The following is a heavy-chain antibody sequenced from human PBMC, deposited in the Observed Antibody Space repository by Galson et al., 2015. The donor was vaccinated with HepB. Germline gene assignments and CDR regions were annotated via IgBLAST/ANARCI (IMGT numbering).Heavy chain of an antibody. Sequence: SVKVSCKASGYTFTSYFMHWVRQAPGQGLEWVGIINPTGGSTTYAPNFQGRVTMTRDTSTSTVYMELRGLRSDDSAVYYCARVPRYSGTYYLDYWGQGTLVTVSS. V-gene: IGHV1-46*01. CDR3: ARVPRYSGTYYLDY. D-gene: IGHD3-16*02. CDR1: GYTFTSYF. J-gene: IGHJ4*02. CDR2: INPTGGST.